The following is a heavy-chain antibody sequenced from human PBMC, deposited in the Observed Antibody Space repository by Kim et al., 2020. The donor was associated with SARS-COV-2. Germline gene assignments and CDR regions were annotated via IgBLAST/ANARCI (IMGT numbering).Heavy chain of an antibody. V-gene: IGHV4-31*03. CDR1: GGSISSGGYY. CDR3: ARETGGGDWYFDY. CDR2: IYYSGST. D-gene: IGHD2-21*02. Sequence: SETLSLTCTVSGGSISSGGYYWSWIRQHPGKGLEWIGYIYYSGSTYYNPSLKSRVTISVDTSKNQFSLKLSSVTAADTAVYYCARETGGGDWYFDYWGQGTLVTVSS. J-gene: IGHJ4*02.